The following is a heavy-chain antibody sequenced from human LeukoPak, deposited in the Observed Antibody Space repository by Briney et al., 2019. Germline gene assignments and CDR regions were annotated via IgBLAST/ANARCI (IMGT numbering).Heavy chain of an antibody. D-gene: IGHD3-10*01. CDR2: IRYDGSNK. CDR1: RFTFNLYD. J-gene: IGHJ4*02. Sequence: GGSLRLSCAASRFTFNLYDMHWVRQAPGKGLEWVAFIRYDGSNKYYADSVKGRFTISRDNSKNTLYLQMNSLRAEDTAVYYCAKDQLWFGELEYYFDYWGQGTLVTVSS. V-gene: IGHV3-30*02. CDR3: AKDQLWFGELEYYFDY.